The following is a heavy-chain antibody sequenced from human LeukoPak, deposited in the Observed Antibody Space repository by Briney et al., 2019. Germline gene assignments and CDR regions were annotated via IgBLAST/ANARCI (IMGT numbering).Heavy chain of an antibody. V-gene: IGHV3-7*01. CDR2: IKQEGSEK. CDR3: ARLMGDRTIYDS. CDR1: GFTFRSHW. Sequence: GGSLRLSCAASGFTFRSHWMSWVRQPPGDELEWVASIKQEGSEKYYVDSVRGRFTVSRDNAKNSLYLQMNSLRAEDTAVYYYARLMGDRTIYDSWGQGTLVTVSS. D-gene: IGHD1-26*01. J-gene: IGHJ4*02.